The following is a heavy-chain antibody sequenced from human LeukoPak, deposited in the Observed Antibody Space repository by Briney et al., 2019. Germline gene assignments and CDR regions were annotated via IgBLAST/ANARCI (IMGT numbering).Heavy chain of an antibody. Sequence: GGSLRLSCAASGFTFSNAWMSWVRQAPGKGLEWVGRIKSKTDGGTTDYAAPVKGRFTISRDDSNNTLYLQMNSLRVEDTAVYYCARLTVSGQFDYWGQGTLVTVSS. J-gene: IGHJ4*02. CDR2: IKSKTDGGTT. CDR3: ARLTVSGQFDY. V-gene: IGHV3-15*01. CDR1: GFTFSNAW. D-gene: IGHD6-19*01.